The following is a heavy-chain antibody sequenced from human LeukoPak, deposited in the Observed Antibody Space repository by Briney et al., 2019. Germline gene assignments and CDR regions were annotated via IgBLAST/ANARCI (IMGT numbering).Heavy chain of an antibody. V-gene: IGHV1-8*01. J-gene: IGHJ3*02. D-gene: IGHD2-2*01. CDR1: GYTFTSYD. CDR2: MKPNSGNT. Sequence: RASVKVSCKASGYTFTSYDINWVRQTPGQGLEWIGWMKPNSGNTGYAQKFQGRVTMTRNTSISTAYMELSSLRSEDTAVYYCARLVGVVPARGAFDIWGQGTMVTVSS. CDR3: ARLVGVVPARGAFDI.